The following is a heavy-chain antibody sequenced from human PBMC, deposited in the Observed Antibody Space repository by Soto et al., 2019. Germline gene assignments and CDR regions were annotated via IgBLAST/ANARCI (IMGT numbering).Heavy chain of an antibody. J-gene: IGHJ3*02. Sequence: EVQLVESGGGLVQPGGSLILSCAASGFTFSGSAMHWVRQASGKGLEWVGRIRSKAYSYATAYAASVNGRFTLSRDDSKHTADLQMNSLKSADTAVYYCSRSSKTGDDAFDIWGQGTMVTASS. CDR3: SRSSKTGDDAFDI. D-gene: IGHD7-27*01. V-gene: IGHV3-73*01. CDR2: IRSKAYSYAT. CDR1: GFTFSGSA.